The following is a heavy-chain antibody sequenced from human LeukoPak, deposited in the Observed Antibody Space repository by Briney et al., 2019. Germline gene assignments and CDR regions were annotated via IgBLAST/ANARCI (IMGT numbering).Heavy chain of an antibody. CDR3: AKGGSYYDSRLDY. V-gene: IGHV3-30*04. Sequence: PGRSLRLSCAASGFTFSSYAMHWVRQAPGKGLEWVAVISYDGSNKYYADSVKGRFTISRDNSKNTLYLQMNSLRAEDTAVYYCAKGGSYYDSRLDYWGQGTLVTVSS. D-gene: IGHD3-22*01. CDR1: GFTFSSYA. CDR2: ISYDGSNK. J-gene: IGHJ4*02.